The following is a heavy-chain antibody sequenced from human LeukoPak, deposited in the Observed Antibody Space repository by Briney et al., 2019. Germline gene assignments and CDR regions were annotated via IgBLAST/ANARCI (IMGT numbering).Heavy chain of an antibody. Sequence: PSETLSLTCTVSGGSFSSYYWSWIRQPAGKGLEWIGRVYTTGSTNYNPPLKSRVSMSVDTSKNQFSLSLTSVTVADTAVYYCARVEPLKMVKSPWGQGILVTVSA. D-gene: IGHD5-18*01. CDR1: GGSFSSYY. V-gene: IGHV4-4*07. J-gene: IGHJ5*02. CDR3: ARVEPLKMVKSP. CDR2: VYTTGST.